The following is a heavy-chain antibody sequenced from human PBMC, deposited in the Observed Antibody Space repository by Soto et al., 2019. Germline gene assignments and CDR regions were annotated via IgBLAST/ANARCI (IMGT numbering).Heavy chain of an antibody. Sequence: QVELQESGPRLVKSSGTLSLTCEVSSGSISTGKWWSWVRQPPGKGLEWIGEIYYTGATNYNPSLQSRVTMTIDQSKDQFSLILTSATAADTAVYYCARVFSSSSGWMYYFDFWGQGILVSVSS. CDR2: IYYTGAT. J-gene: IGHJ4*02. CDR3: ARVFSSSSGWMYYFDF. V-gene: IGHV4-4*02. D-gene: IGHD6-25*01. CDR1: SGSISTGKW.